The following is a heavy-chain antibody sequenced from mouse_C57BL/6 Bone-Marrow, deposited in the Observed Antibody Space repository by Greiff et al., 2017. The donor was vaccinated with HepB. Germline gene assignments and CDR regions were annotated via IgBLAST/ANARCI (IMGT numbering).Heavy chain of an antibody. Sequence: VQLQEPGAELVRPGASVKLSCTASGFNIKDDYMHWVKQRPEQGLEWIGWIDPENGDTDNASKFQGKATITADTSSNAAYLQLISLTSEDTAVYDCTNRYTAVLVPCYFDVWGTGTTVTVSS. V-gene: IGHV14-4*01. CDR2: IDPENGDT. CDR3: TNRYTAVLVPCYFDV. D-gene: IGHD1-1*01. J-gene: IGHJ1*03. CDR1: GFNIKDDY.